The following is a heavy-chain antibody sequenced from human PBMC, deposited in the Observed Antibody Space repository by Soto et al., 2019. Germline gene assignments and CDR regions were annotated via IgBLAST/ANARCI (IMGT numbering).Heavy chain of an antibody. D-gene: IGHD3-10*01. Sequence: PGGSLRLSCAASGFTFSSYAMHWVRQAPGKGLEGVAVISYDGSNKYYADSVKGRFTISRDNSKNTLYLQMNSLRAEDTAVYYCARDGSITMVRGVKSLYYYYGMDVWGQGTTVTVSS. V-gene: IGHV3-30-3*01. CDR1: GFTFSSYA. CDR2: ISYDGSNK. J-gene: IGHJ6*02. CDR3: ARDGSITMVRGVKSLYYYYGMDV.